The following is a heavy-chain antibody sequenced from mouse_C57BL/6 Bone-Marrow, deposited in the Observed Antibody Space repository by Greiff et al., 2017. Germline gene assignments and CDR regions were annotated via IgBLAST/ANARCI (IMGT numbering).Heavy chain of an antibody. J-gene: IGHJ4*01. CDR2: ISDGGSYT. CDR3: ARDGYAMDY. Sequence: EVKLMESGGGLVKPGGSLKLSCAASGFTFSSYAMSWVRQTPEKRLEWVATISDGGSYTYYTDNVKGRFTISRDNAKNNLYLQMGHLKSEDTAMYYCARDGYAMDYWGQGTSVTVSS. CDR1: GFTFSSYA. V-gene: IGHV5-4*01.